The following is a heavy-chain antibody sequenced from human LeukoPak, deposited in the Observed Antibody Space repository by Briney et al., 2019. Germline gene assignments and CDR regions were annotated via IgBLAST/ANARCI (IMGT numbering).Heavy chain of an antibody. CDR1: GFSVKSHY. V-gene: IGHV3-53*01. D-gene: IGHD2-21*02. J-gene: IGHJ3*02. Sequence: GGSLRLSFAASGFSVKSHYMSWVRKAPGKGLKGAAVIYSDRRTHYGDSVKGRFTISRDNSNNTLHLQMNSLRGEDTAVYYCARCGSDYDGGAFDIWGQGTVVTVSS. CDR2: IYSDRRT. CDR3: ARCGSDYDGGAFDI.